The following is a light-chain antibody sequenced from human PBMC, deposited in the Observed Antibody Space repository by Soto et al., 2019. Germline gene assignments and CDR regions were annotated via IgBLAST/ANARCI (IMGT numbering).Light chain of an antibody. CDR3: QQSDSYPYT. Sequence: DIQMTQSPSSLSVSVGDRVTITCRASQSISNYLYWYQQKPGKAPKLLVYAASSLQSGVSSRFIGNGYRIDFTLTISSLQPEDFATYYCQQSDSYPYTSGQGTKLEIK. V-gene: IGKV1-39*01. J-gene: IGKJ2*01. CDR1: QSISNY. CDR2: AAS.